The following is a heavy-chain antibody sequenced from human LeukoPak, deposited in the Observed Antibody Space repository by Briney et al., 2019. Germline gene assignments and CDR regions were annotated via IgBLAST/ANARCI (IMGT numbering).Heavy chain of an antibody. CDR2: IIPIFGTA. Sequence: ASVKVSCKASGGTFSSYAISWVRQAPGQGLEWMGGIIPIFGTANYAQKFQGSVSITADEFTSTAYMELSSLRSEDTAAYYCARGLGYCISTSCSYNPWGEGTLVTVSS. D-gene: IGHD2-2*01. CDR3: ARGLGYCISTSCSYNP. J-gene: IGHJ5*02. V-gene: IGHV1-69*01. CDR1: GGTFSSYA.